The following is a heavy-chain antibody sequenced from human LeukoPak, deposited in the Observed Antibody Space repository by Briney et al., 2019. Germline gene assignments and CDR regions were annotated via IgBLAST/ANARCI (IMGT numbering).Heavy chain of an antibody. J-gene: IGHJ3*02. CDR2: IYSDGGT. CDR1: GFTVSNSY. CDR3: AKFEHIVVVTAILRDAFDI. Sequence: QPGGSLRLSCVASGFTVSNSYMSWVRQAPGKGLEWVSVIYSDGGTFYSDSVKGRFTISRDYSKSTLYLQMNSLRADDTAVYYCAKFEHIVVVTAILRDAFDIWGQGTMVTVSS. D-gene: IGHD2-21*02. V-gene: IGHV3-53*01.